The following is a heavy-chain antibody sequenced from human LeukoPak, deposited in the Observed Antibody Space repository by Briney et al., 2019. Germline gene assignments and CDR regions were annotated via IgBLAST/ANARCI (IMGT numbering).Heavy chain of an antibody. Sequence: GGSLRLSCAASGFTFSSYGMHWVRQAPGKRLEWVAVISYDGSNKYYGDSVKGRFTISRDNSKNTLYLQMNSLRAEDTAVYYCAKDLSSSSGYFQHWGQGTLVTVSS. CDR1: GFTFSSYG. CDR2: ISYDGSNK. J-gene: IGHJ1*01. D-gene: IGHD6-6*01. V-gene: IGHV3-30*18. CDR3: AKDLSSSSGYFQH.